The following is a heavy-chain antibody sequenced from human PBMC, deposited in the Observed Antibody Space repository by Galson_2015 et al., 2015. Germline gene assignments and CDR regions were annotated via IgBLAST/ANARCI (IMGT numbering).Heavy chain of an antibody. CDR3: ARGFIRISWGRALDV. J-gene: IGHJ3*01. CDR1: GGSVISSHW. D-gene: IGHD3-16*01. CDR2: IHQIGST. Sequence: ETLSLTCTVSGGSVISSHWWSWVRQTPEKGLEWIGEIHQIGSTKYNPSLQSRATISLDKSANHFSLELTSLTAADTAVYYCARGFIRISWGRALDVWGQGTVVTVSS. V-gene: IGHV4-4*02.